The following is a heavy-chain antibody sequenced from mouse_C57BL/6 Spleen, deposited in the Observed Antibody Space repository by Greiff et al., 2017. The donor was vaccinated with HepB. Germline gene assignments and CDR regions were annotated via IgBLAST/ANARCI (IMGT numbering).Heavy chain of an antibody. J-gene: IGHJ2*01. D-gene: IGHD5-5*01. Sequence: VQLQQSGPELVTPGASVKISCKASGYAFSSSWMNWVKQRPGKGLERIGRIYPGDGDTNSNGKFKGKATLTADKSSSTAYMQLSSLTSEDSAVYFCARDYLYHFDYWGQGTTLTVSS. CDR2: IYPGDGDT. V-gene: IGHV1-82*01. CDR1: GYAFSSSW. CDR3: ARDYLYHFDY.